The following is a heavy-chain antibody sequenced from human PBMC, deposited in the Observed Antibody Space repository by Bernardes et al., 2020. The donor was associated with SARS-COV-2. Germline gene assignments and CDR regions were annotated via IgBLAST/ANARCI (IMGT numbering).Heavy chain of an antibody. V-gene: IGHV1-8*02. Sequence: ASVKVSCTASGYTFSNYDINWVRQATGQGLEWMGWMNPNSGNAGYAPNFQDRFTMTRDTSISTAYMELSSLRSEDTAVYYCARGSYNYYYYGMDVWGQGTTVTVSS. J-gene: IGHJ6*02. CDR3: ARGSYNYYYYGMDV. D-gene: IGHD1-26*01. CDR1: GYTFSNYD. CDR2: MNPNSGNA.